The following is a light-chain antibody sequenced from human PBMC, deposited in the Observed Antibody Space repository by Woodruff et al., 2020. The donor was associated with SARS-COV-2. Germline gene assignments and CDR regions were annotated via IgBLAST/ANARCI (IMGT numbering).Light chain of an antibody. CDR2: GQD. CDR3: SSYTGSSTPFV. J-gene: IGLJ1*01. Sequence: PGQAPILVFYGQDNRPSGIPDRFSGSSSGTTASLTIAGAQAEDEADYYCSSYTGSSTPFVFGPGTKVTV. V-gene: IGLV3-19*01.